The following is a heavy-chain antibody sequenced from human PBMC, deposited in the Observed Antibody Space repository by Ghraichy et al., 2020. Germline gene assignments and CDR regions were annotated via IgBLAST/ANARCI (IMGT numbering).Heavy chain of an antibody. V-gene: IGHV3-30*18. Sequence: LSLTCAASGFTFSSYGMHWVRQAPGKGLEWVAVISYDGSNKYYADSVKGRFTISRDNSKNTLYLQMNSLRAADTAVYYCAKDQGGSSSAFDYWGQGTLVTVSS. D-gene: IGHD6-6*01. CDR3: AKDQGGSSSAFDY. J-gene: IGHJ4*02. CDR1: GFTFSSYG. CDR2: ISYDGSNK.